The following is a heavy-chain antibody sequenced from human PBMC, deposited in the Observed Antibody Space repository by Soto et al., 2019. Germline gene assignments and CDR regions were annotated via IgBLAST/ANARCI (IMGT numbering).Heavy chain of an antibody. CDR3: AREGGNTASCSNWFDP. CDR1: GYTFTGYY. V-gene: IGHV1-2*02. D-gene: IGHD5-18*01. CDR2: INPNSGGT. Sequence: QVQLVQSGAEVKKPGASVKVSCKASGYTFTGYYMHWVRQAPGQGLEWMGWINPNSGGTNDAQKFQGRVTMTRDTSISTAYMELSRLRSDDTAVDYCAREGGNTASCSNWFDPWGQGTMVTVSS. J-gene: IGHJ5*02.